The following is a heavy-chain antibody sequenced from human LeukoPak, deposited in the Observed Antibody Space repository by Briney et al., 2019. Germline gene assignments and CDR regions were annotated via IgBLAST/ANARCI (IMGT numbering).Heavy chain of an antibody. CDR1: GFSLRDYP. J-gene: IGHJ4*02. Sequence: GGSLRLSCAASGFSLRDYPMEWVRQAPGKGLEWVSSVNGDSSYIYYADSVKGRFTIARDNAKNSLHLQMNSLRVEDTAVYYCARLRCVATNCCGKYYFDRWGQGTLVTVSS. CDR3: ARLRCVATNCCGKYYFDR. CDR2: VNGDSSYI. V-gene: IGHV3-21*01. D-gene: IGHD2-2*01.